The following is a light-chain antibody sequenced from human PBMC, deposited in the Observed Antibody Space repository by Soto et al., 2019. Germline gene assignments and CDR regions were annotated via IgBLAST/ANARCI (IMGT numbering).Light chain of an antibody. CDR2: GAS. J-gene: IGKJ1*01. V-gene: IGKV3-20*01. CDR3: QEYGSSRT. CDR1: QSVSSTY. Sequence: EIVLTQSPGTLSLSPGEGATLSCRASQSVSSTYIAWYQHKPGQAPRPLIYGASNRATGIPDRFSGSGSGTDFTFTISRLEPEDFAVYSCQEYGSSRTFGQGTKV.